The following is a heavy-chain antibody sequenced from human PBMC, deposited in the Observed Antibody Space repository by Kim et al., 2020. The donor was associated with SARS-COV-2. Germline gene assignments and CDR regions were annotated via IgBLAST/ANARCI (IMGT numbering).Heavy chain of an antibody. J-gene: IGHJ4*02. Sequence: GGSLRLSCAASGFTFSSFAMTWVRQAPGKGLEWVSAISGSGGSTYYADSVKGRFTISRDNSKNTLYLQMNSLRAEDTAVYYCAKDGHTIFGAIDYWGQGTLVTVSS. V-gene: IGHV3-23*01. D-gene: IGHD3-3*01. CDR1: GFTFSSFA. CDR3: AKDGHTIFGAIDY. CDR2: ISGSGGST.